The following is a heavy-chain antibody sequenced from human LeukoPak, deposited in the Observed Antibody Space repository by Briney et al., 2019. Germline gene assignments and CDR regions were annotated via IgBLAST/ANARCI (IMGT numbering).Heavy chain of an antibody. J-gene: IGHJ3*02. D-gene: IGHD3-3*01. CDR2: INWNGGST. Sequence: GGSLRLSCAASGFTFDDYGMSWVRQAPGKGLEWVSGINWNGGSTGYADSVKGRFTISRDNAKNSLYLQMNSLRAEDTAVYYCARAIVLRFLEWPPDAFDIWGQGTMVTVSS. CDR1: GFTFDDYG. V-gene: IGHV3-20*04. CDR3: ARAIVLRFLEWPPDAFDI.